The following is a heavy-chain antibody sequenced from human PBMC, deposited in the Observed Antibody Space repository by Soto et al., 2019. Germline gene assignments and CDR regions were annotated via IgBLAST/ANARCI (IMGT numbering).Heavy chain of an antibody. D-gene: IGHD3-22*01. CDR1: GGSFSGYY. CDR2: INHSGST. V-gene: IGHV4-34*01. J-gene: IGHJ4*02. CDR3: ARGGHYYDSSSWVY. Sequence: SETLSLTCAVYGGSFSGYYWSWIRQPPGKGLEWIGEINHSGSTNYNPSLKSRVTISVDTSKNQFSLKLSSVTAADTAVYYCARGGHYYDSSSWVYWGQGTLVTVSS.